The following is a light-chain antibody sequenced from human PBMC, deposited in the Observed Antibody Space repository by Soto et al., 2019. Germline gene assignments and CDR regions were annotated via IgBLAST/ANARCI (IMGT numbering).Light chain of an antibody. CDR2: DDG. CDR1: DIGSKS. CDR3: QVWDSSSDHHYV. J-gene: IGLJ1*01. V-gene: IGLV3-21*02. Sequence: SYELTQPPSASVAPGQTARITCGGNDIGSKSVHWYQQKPGQAPVLVVYDDGDRPSGIPERFSGSNSGNTATLTISRVEAGDEADYYCQVWDSSSDHHYVFGAGTKVTV.